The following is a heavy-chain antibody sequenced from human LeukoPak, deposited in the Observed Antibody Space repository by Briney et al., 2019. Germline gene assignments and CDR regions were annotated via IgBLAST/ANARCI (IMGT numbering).Heavy chain of an antibody. D-gene: IGHD1-7*01. V-gene: IGHV1-2*02. CDR2: INPNSGGT. J-gene: IGHJ4*02. CDR1: GYTFTGYY. Sequence: GASVKVSCKASGYTFTGYYLHWVRQAHGQGLEWMGWINPNSGGTNYAQKFQGRVTMTRDTSISTAYMELSRLRSDDTAVYYCARPNWNYGIDYWGQGTLVTVSS. CDR3: ARPNWNYGIDY.